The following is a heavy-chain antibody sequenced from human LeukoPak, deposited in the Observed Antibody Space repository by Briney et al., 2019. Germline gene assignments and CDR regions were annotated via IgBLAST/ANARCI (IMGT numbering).Heavy chain of an antibody. Sequence: GGSLRLSCAASGFNFSTFTMNWVRQAPGKGLEWVSSITSSGSTIFYADSVKGRFTVSRDNAKNSLYLQVYSLTVEDTATYYCARGATYAYYQDYWGQGTLVTVSS. CDR2: ITSSGSTI. J-gene: IGHJ4*02. V-gene: IGHV3-48*04. CDR3: ARGATYAYYQDY. CDR1: GFNFSTFT. D-gene: IGHD1-26*01.